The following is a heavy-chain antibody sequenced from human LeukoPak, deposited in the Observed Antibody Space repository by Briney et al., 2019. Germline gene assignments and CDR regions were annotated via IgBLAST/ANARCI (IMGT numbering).Heavy chain of an antibody. V-gene: IGHV1-2*02. D-gene: IGHD3-22*01. J-gene: IGHJ1*01. CDR2: INPNSGGT. Sequence: GASVKVSCKASGYTFTGYYMHWVRQAPGQGLEWMGWINPNSGGTNYAQKFQGRVTMTRDTSISTAYMELSRLRSDDTAVYYCAGEDYYDSSGYYKNKEYFHHWGQGTLVTVSS. CDR3: AGEDYYDSSGYYKNKEYFHH. CDR1: GYTFTGYY.